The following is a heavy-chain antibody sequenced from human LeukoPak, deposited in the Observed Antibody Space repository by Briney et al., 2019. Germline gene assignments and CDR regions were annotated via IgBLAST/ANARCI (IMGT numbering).Heavy chain of an antibody. V-gene: IGHV4-39*01. Sequence: SETLSLTCTVSGGSISSSSYYWGWIRQPPGKGLEWIGSIYYSGSTYYNPSLKSRVTISVDMSKNQFSLKLSSVTAADTAVYYCARQPPTVSYGMDVWGQGTTVTVSS. J-gene: IGHJ6*02. D-gene: IGHD4-17*01. CDR3: ARQPPTVSYGMDV. CDR1: GGSISSSSYY. CDR2: IYYSGST.